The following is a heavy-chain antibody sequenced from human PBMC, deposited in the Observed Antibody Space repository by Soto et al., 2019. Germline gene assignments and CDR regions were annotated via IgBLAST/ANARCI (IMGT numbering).Heavy chain of an antibody. D-gene: IGHD1-26*01. V-gene: IGHV3-53*01. CDR3: TRHRHPRGTVGATSPLDP. CDR1: GFSVSSNY. Sequence: GGSLRLSCAISGFSVSSNYLSWVRQAPGKGLEWVSVHYSGGSTYYADSVQGRFTISRDKSNNTLYLQMRRVRAEDTAVYFCTRHRHPRGTVGATSPLDPWGQGTQVTVSS. J-gene: IGHJ5*02. CDR2: HYSGGST.